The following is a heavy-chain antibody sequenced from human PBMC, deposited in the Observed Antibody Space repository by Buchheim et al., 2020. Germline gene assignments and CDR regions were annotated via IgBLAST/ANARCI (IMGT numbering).Heavy chain of an antibody. CDR2: ISGSGGSK. CDR3: AKDPDYYDSSGYYYQIEYFQH. D-gene: IGHD3-22*01. V-gene: IGHV3-23*01. J-gene: IGHJ1*01. CDR1: GFTFSSYA. Sequence: EVQLLESGGGLVQPGGSLRLSCAASGFTFSSYAMSWVRQAPGKGLEWVSAISGSGGSKYYADSVKGRFTISRDNSKNTLYLQMNSLRAEDTAVYYCAKDPDYYDSSGYYYQIEYFQHWGQGTL.